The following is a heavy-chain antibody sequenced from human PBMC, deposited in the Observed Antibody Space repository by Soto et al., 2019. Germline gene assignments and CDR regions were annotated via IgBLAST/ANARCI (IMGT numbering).Heavy chain of an antibody. Sequence: EVQLVESGGGLVQPGGSLRLSCAASGLIFSDYHMDWVRQAPGKGLEWVGRIRRKANSYTTEYAASVKGRFTISRDDSENSVYLQLNSPRPGDTAVYYCAMLGGWSGGSNDMDVWGQGTTVTVSS. CDR3: AMLGGWSGGSNDMDV. J-gene: IGHJ6*02. CDR1: GLIFSDYH. CDR2: IRRKANSYTT. D-gene: IGHD6-19*01. V-gene: IGHV3-72*01.